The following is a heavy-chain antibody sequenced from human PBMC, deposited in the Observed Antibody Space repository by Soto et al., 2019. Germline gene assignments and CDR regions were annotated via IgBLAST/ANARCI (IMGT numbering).Heavy chain of an antibody. CDR2: ISGSGGST. V-gene: IGHV3-23*01. D-gene: IGHD3-22*01. CDR3: AKVKGYGSSGPTAY. Sequence: PGGSLRLSCAASGFTFSSYAMSWVRQAPGKGLEWVSAISGSGGSTYYADSVKGRFIISRDNSKNTLYLQMNSLRAEDTAVYYCAKVKGYGSSGPTAYWGQGTLVTVSS. J-gene: IGHJ4*02. CDR1: GFTFSSYA.